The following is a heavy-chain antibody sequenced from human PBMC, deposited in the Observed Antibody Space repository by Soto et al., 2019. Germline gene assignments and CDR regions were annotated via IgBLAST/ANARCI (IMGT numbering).Heavy chain of an antibody. J-gene: IGHJ6*02. V-gene: IGHV1-69*01. D-gene: IGHD3-22*01. CDR3: ARGSYDSSGYYGGYYYYGMDV. CDR2: IIPIFGTA. CDR1: GGTFSSYA. Sequence: QVQLVQSGAEVKKPGSSVKVSCKASGGTFSSYATSWVRQAPGQGLEWMGGIIPIFGTANYAQKFQGRVTITADESTSTAYMELSSLRSEDTAVYYCARGSYDSSGYYGGYYYYGMDVWGQGTTVTVSS.